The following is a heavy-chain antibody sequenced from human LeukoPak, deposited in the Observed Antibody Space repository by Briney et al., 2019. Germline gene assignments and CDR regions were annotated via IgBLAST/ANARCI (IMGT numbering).Heavy chain of an antibody. CDR2: LSYSGTA. CDR1: VDSISTYY. J-gene: IGHJ6*03. D-gene: IGHD2-21*02. Sequence: PSETLSLTCSVSVDSISTYYWSWFRQPPEMGLEWIGYLSYSGTANYNPSLKSRVTISEDTSKKRFSLNLNSVTAADTAMYFCARGRGDRGFYYYYVDVWGKGTTVTVSS. V-gene: IGHV4-59*01. CDR3: ARGRGDRGFYYYYVDV.